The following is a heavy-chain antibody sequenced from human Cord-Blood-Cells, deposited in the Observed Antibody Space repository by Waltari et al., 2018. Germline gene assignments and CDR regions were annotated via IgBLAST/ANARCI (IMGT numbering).Heavy chain of an antibody. Sequence: EVQLVESVGGLVQPGGSLSLSCAASGFTFINYWLSWVRQAPGKELEWVANIKQDGSEKYYVDSVKGRFTISRDNAKNSLYLQMNSLRAEDTAVYYCARDHDYGDYYFDYWGQGTLVTVSS. J-gene: IGHJ4*02. CDR2: IKQDGSEK. D-gene: IGHD4-17*01. V-gene: IGHV3-7*01. CDR1: GFTFINYW. CDR3: ARDHDYGDYYFDY.